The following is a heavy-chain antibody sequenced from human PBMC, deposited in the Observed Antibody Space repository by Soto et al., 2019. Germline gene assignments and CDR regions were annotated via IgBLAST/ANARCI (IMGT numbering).Heavy chain of an antibody. CDR2: TYYRSKWYY. V-gene: IGHV6-1*01. Sequence: PSQTLALPCVISGDIVTGNTAGWNWIRQSPSRGLEWLGRTYYRSKWYYDYAGSVKGRMTINPDTSRNQFSLQLNSVSPEDTAVYYCASGMLVRGAYYVDVCGQGTTVTVSS. J-gene: IGHJ6*02. D-gene: IGHD3-10*01. CDR3: ASGMLVRGAYYVDV. CDR1: GDIVTGNTAG.